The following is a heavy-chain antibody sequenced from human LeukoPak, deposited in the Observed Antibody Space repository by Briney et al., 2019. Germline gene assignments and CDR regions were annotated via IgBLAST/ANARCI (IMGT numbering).Heavy chain of an antibody. V-gene: IGHV3-23*01. Sequence: GGSLRLSCAASGFTFSSYAMSWVRQAPGKGLEWVSAISGSGGSTYYADSVKGRFTISSDNSKNTLYLQMNSLRAEDTDVYYCAKDWGRDDIVVVPAATDAFDIWGQGTMVTVSS. CDR3: AKDWGRDDIVVVPAATDAFDI. CDR1: GFTFSSYA. CDR2: ISGSGGST. D-gene: IGHD2-2*01. J-gene: IGHJ3*02.